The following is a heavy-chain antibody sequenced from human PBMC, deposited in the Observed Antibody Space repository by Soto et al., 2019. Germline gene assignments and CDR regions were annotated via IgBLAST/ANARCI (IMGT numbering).Heavy chain of an antibody. D-gene: IGHD2-21*01. CDR1: GYSFTTSY. J-gene: IGHJ4*02. V-gene: IGHV1-46*01. CDR3: ASHRAIEASVSALALDS. Sequence: QVQLVQSGAEVKKPGASVTVSCKASGYSFTTSYIYWVRQAPGQGLEWMGVISPSGGSTSYAQKFQARVTVTGATSTSTVYMELSSLRSDDTAVYYCASHRAIEASVSALALDSWGQGTLVTVSS. CDR2: ISPSGGST.